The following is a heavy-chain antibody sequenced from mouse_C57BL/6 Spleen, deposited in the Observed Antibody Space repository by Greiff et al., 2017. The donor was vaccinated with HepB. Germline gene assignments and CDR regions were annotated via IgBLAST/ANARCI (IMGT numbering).Heavy chain of an antibody. Sequence: EVQLQESGGGLVQPGGSLKLSCAASGFTFSDYYMYWVRQTPEKRLEWVAHISNGGGSTYYPDTVKGRFTISRANAKNTLYLQMSRLKTEDTAMYYSARQGDYYSSSHWYFDVWGTGTTVTVSS. CDR3: ARQGDYYSSSHWYFDV. D-gene: IGHD1-1*01. CDR2: ISNGGGST. V-gene: IGHV5-12*01. CDR1: GFTFSDYY. J-gene: IGHJ1*03.